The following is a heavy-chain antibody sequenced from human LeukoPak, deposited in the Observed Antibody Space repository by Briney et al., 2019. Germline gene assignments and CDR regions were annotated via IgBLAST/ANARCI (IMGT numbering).Heavy chain of an antibody. Sequence: ASVTVSCKASGYTFTGYYMHWVRQAPGQGLEWMGWINPNSGGTNYAQKFQGRVTMTRDTSISTAYMELSRLRSDDTAVYYCARAQAPGIAAAGTGYWGQGTLVTVSS. D-gene: IGHD6-13*01. CDR3: ARAQAPGIAAAGTGY. J-gene: IGHJ4*02. CDR1: GYTFTGYY. V-gene: IGHV1-2*02. CDR2: INPNSGGT.